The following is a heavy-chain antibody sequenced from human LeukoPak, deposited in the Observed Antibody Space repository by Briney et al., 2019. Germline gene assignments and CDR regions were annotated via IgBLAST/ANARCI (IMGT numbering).Heavy chain of an antibody. Sequence: ASVTVSCKASGYTFTSYYMHWVRQAPGQGLEWMGIINPSGGSTSYAQKFQGRVTMTRDTSTSTVYMELSSLRSEDTAVYYCARDRYCSSTSCYAYYYGMDVWAKGPRSPSP. D-gene: IGHD2-2*01. CDR1: GYTFTSYY. CDR3: ARDRYCSSTSCYAYYYGMDV. V-gene: IGHV1-46*01. J-gene: IGHJ6*02. CDR2: INPSGGST.